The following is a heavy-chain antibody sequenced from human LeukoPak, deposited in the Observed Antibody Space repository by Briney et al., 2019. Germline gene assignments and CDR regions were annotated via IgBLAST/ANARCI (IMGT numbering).Heavy chain of an antibody. J-gene: IGHJ4*02. CDR3: ARDERYDSSGYPFDY. CDR2: INPNTGGT. D-gene: IGHD3-22*01. CDR1: GYTFTGYF. V-gene: IGHV1-2*02. Sequence: GASLKVSCKASGYTFTGYFMHWVRQAPGQGLEWMGWINPNTGGTNFAQTFQGRVTMTRDTSISTAYMELSRLRPDDTAVYYCARDERYDSSGYPFDYWGQGTLVTVSS.